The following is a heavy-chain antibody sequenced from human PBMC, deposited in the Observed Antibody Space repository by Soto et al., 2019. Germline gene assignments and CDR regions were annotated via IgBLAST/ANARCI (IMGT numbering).Heavy chain of an antibody. D-gene: IGHD3-22*01. J-gene: IGHJ4*02. CDR3: ARSGYYDSSGYYGALFDY. V-gene: IGHV1-18*01. Sequence: QVPLVQSGAEVKKPGASVKVSCKASGYTFTSYGISWVRQAPGQGLEWMGWISAYNGNTNYAQKLQGRVTMTTDTSTSTAYMELRSLRSDDTAVYYCARSGYYDSSGYYGALFDYWGQGTLVTVSS. CDR1: GYTFTSYG. CDR2: ISAYNGNT.